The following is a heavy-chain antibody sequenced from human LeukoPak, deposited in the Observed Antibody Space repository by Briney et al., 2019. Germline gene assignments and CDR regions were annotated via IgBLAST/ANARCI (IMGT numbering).Heavy chain of an antibody. CDR3: AKFRATVTTMDWFDP. J-gene: IGHJ5*02. D-gene: IGHD4-17*01. V-gene: IGHV3-23*01. CDR1: GFTFSSYA. CDR2: ISGSGGST. Sequence: PGGSLRLSCAASGFTFSSYAMSCGRGAPGYWLESGSAISGSGGSTYYADSVKGRFTISRDNSKNTLYLQMNSLRAEDTAVYYCAKFRATVTTMDWFDPWGQGTLVTVSS.